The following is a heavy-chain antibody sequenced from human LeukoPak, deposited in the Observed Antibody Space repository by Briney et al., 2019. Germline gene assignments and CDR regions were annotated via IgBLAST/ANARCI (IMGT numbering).Heavy chain of an antibody. V-gene: IGHV3-7*04. CDR1: GFTFSTYW. CDR2: IKQDGSEK. CDR3: TRGYVGIDY. Sequence: GGSLRLSCAASGFTFSTYWMNWVRQAPGKGLEWVANIKQDGSEKYYVDSVKGRFTISRDNAKNSLYLQMNSLRAEDTALYYCTRGYVGIDYWGQGTLVTVSS. J-gene: IGHJ4*02. D-gene: IGHD5-12*01.